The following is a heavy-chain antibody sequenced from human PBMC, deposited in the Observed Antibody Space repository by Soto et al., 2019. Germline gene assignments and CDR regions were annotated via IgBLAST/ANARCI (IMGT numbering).Heavy chain of an antibody. J-gene: IGHJ4*02. CDR2: ISVRGGST. CDR3: AKGATYYYDSSGYYYDYLDY. Sequence: GGSLRLSCAASGFTFSSYDMSWVRQAPGKGLEWVSGISVRGGSTYYADSVKGRFTISRDNSKNTLYLQMSSLRAEDTAVYYCAKGATYYYDSSGYYYDYLDYWGQGTLVTVSS. V-gene: IGHV3-23*01. CDR1: GFTFSSYD. D-gene: IGHD3-22*01.